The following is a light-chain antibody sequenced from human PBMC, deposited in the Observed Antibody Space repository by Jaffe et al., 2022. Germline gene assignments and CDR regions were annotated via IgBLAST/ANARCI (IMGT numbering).Light chain of an antibody. CDR1: SSDIGGYNY. J-gene: IGLJ1*01. CDR2: EVN. V-gene: IGLV2-8*01. CDR3: NSYAGSNNHV. Sequence: QSALTQPPSASGSLGQSVTISCTGTSSDIGGYNYVSWYQQHPGKAPKVLIYEVNKRPSGVPDRFSGSKSGNTASLTVSGLQAEDEGDYYCNSYAGSNNHVFGTGTKVTVL.